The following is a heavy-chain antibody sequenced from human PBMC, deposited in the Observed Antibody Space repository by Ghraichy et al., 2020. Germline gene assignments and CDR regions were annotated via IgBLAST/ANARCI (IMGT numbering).Heavy chain of an antibody. CDR2: IIPILGIA. CDR3: ARGGTVTPGDYYGMDV. CDR1: GGTFSSYA. Sequence: SVKVSCKASGGTFSSYAISWVRQAPGQGLEWMGRIIPILGIANYAQKFQGRVTITADKSTSTAYMELSSLRSEDTAVYYCARGGTVTPGDYYGMDVWGQGTTVTVSS. V-gene: IGHV1-69*04. D-gene: IGHD4-11*01. J-gene: IGHJ6*02.